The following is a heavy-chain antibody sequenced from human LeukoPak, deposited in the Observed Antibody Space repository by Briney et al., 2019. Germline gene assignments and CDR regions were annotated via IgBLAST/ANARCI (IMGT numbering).Heavy chain of an antibody. CDR2: FDPEDGET. D-gene: IGHD3-9*01. CDR3: ATDLRYFDWLFY. CDR1: GYTLTELS. Sequence: ASVKVSCKVSGYTLTELSMHWVRQAPGKGLEWMGGFDPEDGETIYAQKFQGRVTMTEDTSTDTAYMELSSLRSEDTAVYYCATDLRYFDWLFYWGQGTLVTVSS. V-gene: IGHV1-24*01. J-gene: IGHJ4*02.